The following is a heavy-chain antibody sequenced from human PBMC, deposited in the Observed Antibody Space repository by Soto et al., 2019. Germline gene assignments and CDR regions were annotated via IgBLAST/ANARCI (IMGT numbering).Heavy chain of an antibody. CDR3: ARTGMVRGVIINYFDY. CDR1: GGTFSSYA. Sequence: SVKVSCKASGGTFSSYAISWVRQAPGQGLEWMGGIIPIFGTANYAQKFQGRVTITADESTSTAYMELSSLRSEDTAVCYCARTGMVRGVIINYFDYWGQGTLVTVSS. J-gene: IGHJ4*02. CDR2: IIPIFGTA. V-gene: IGHV1-69*13. D-gene: IGHD3-10*01.